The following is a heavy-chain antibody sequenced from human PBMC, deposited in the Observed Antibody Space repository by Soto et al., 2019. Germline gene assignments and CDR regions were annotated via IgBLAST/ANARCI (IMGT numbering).Heavy chain of an antibody. CDR2: ISAYNGNT. V-gene: IGHV1-18*01. J-gene: IGHJ5*02. CDR1: GYTFTSYG. D-gene: IGHD6-13*01. CDR3: ARDLSGYSSPHWFDP. Sequence: QVPLVQSGAEVKKPGAAVKVSCKASGYTFTSYGISWVRQAAGQGLEWMGWISAYNGNTNYAQKLQGRVTMTTDTSTSTAYMELRSLRSDDTAVYYCARDLSGYSSPHWFDPWGQGTLVTVSS.